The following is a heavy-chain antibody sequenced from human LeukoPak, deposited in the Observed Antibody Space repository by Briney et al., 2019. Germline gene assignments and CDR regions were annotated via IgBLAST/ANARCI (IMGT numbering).Heavy chain of an antibody. CDR1: GFTFSDYD. J-gene: IGHJ4*02. CDR2: IGTAGDT. CDR3: ARVAKERVGGVYYFDY. V-gene: IGHV3-13*01. D-gene: IGHD1-1*01. Sequence: GGSLRLSCAASGFTFSDYDMHWVRQAPGKGPEWVSAIGTAGDTSYTGSVKGRFTISRENAKNSLYLQMNSLRAGDTAVYYCARVAKERVGGVYYFDYWGQGTLVTVSS.